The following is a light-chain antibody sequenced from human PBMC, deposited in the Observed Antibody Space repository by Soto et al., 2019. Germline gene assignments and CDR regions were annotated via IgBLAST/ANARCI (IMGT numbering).Light chain of an antibody. CDR3: QQYYSYPWT. V-gene: IGKV1-5*01. CDR2: DAS. J-gene: IGKJ1*01. Sequence: DMQMTQSPSTLSASVGDRVTITCRASQSISNRLAWHQQKPGKAPKVLISDASSLKSGVPSRFSGSGSGTEFTLTISSLQPDDFATYYCQQYYSYPWTFGQGTKVDIK. CDR1: QSISNR.